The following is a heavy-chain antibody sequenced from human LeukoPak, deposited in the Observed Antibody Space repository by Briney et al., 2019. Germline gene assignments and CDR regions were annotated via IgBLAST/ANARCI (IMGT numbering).Heavy chain of an antibody. Sequence: GGSLRLSCAASGFTFSSYWMSWVRQAPGKGLEWVANIKQDGSEKYYVDSVKGRFTISRDNAKNSLYLQMNSLRAEDTAVYYCARVVDYDFWSGHSYYFDYWGQGTLVTVSS. CDR2: IKQDGSEK. D-gene: IGHD3-3*01. J-gene: IGHJ4*02. CDR1: GFTFSSYW. V-gene: IGHV3-7*01. CDR3: ARVVDYDFWSGHSYYFDY.